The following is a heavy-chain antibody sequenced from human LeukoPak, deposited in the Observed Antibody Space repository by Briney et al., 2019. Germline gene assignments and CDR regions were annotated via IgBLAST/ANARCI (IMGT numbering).Heavy chain of an antibody. J-gene: IGHJ3*02. V-gene: IGHV3-21*01. D-gene: IGHD3-3*01. Sequence: NPGGSLRLSCAASGFTFSSYGMHWVRQAPGKGLEWVSSISSSSSYIYYADSVKGRFTISRDNAKNSLYLQMNSLRAEDTAVYYCARPGTFGVVHDAFDIWGQGTMVTVSS. CDR1: GFTFSSYG. CDR3: ARPGTFGVVHDAFDI. CDR2: ISSSSSYI.